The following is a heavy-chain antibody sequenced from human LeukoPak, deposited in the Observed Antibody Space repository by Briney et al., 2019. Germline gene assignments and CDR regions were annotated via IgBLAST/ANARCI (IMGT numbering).Heavy chain of an antibody. Sequence: GGSLRLSCAASGFTFSSYSMNWVRQAPGKGLEWVSSISSSSSYIYYADSVKGRFTISRDNAKNSLYLQMNSLRAEDTAVYYCARDLGVWFGELPEGAFDIWGQGTMVTVSS. CDR2: ISSSSSYI. J-gene: IGHJ3*02. D-gene: IGHD3-10*01. V-gene: IGHV3-21*01. CDR1: GFTFSSYS. CDR3: ARDLGVWFGELPEGAFDI.